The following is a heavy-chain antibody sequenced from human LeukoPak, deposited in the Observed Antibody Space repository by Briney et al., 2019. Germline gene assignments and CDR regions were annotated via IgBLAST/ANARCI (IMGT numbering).Heavy chain of an antibody. J-gene: IGHJ5*02. V-gene: IGHV3-23*01. D-gene: IGHD6-13*01. CDR3: ARSIAAAGIYWFDP. CDR1: GFTFSSYA. CDR2: IIGSGGST. Sequence: GGSLRLSCAASGFTFSSYAMGWVRQAPGKGLGWVSAIIGSGGSTYYADSVKGRFTISRDNSKNTLYLQMNSLRAEDTAVYYCARSIAAAGIYWFDPWGQGTLVTVSS.